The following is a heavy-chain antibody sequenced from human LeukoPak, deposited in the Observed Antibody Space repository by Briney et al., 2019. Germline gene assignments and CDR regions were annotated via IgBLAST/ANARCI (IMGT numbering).Heavy chain of an antibody. CDR1: GGTFSTYA. Sequence: ASVKVSCKASGGTFSTYAISWVRQAPGQGLEWMGGIIPIFGTANYAQKFQGRVTITADKSTSTAYMELSSLRSEDTAVYYCARGVTVTTSSSLEDAFDIWGQGTMVTVSS. CDR3: ARGVTVTTSSSLEDAFDI. V-gene: IGHV1-69*06. J-gene: IGHJ3*02. CDR2: IIPIFGTA. D-gene: IGHD4-17*01.